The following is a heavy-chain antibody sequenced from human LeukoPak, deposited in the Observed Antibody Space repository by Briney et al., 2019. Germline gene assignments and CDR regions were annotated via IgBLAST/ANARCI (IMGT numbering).Heavy chain of an antibody. CDR3: ARGEYCSGGSCYFNY. CDR1: GYSFTSYW. J-gene: IGHJ4*02. V-gene: IGHV5-51*01. Sequence: GESLKISCKGSGYSFTSYWIGWVRQMPGKGLEWMGIIYPGDSDTRYSPSFQGQVTISADKSISTAYLQWSSLEASDTAMYYCARGEYCSGGSCYFNYWGQGTLVTVSS. CDR2: IYPGDSDT. D-gene: IGHD2-15*01.